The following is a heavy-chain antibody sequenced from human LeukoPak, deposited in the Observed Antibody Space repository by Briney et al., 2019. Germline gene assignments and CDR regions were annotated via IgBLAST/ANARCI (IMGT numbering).Heavy chain of an antibody. J-gene: IGHJ4*02. CDR2: VRSKADSYAT. CDR1: GFTFSGSP. CDR3: TMDRSY. Sequence: GGSLRLSCAASGFTFSGSPMHWVRQAAGKGLEWVGRVRSKADSYATAYAASVKGRFTISRDDSKDTASLQMNSLKTDDTAVYYCTMDRSYWGQGTLVTVSS. V-gene: IGHV3-73*01. D-gene: IGHD3/OR15-3a*01.